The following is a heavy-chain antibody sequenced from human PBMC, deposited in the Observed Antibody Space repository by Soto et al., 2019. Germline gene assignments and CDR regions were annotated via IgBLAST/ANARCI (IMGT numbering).Heavy chain of an antibody. CDR2: INHSGST. Sequence: SETLSLTCTVSGGSIRVPTSYWGWIRQPPGKGLGWLGEINHSGSTNYNPSLKSRVTISVDTSKNQFSLKLSSVTAADTAVYYCARARGRIAAASRGWFDPWGQGTLVTVSS. CDR3: ARARGRIAAASRGWFDP. V-gene: IGHV4-39*07. J-gene: IGHJ5*02. D-gene: IGHD6-13*01. CDR1: GGSIRVPTSY.